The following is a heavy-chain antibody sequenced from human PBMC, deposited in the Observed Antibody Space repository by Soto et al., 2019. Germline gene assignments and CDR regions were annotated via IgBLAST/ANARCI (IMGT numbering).Heavy chain of an antibody. V-gene: IGHV4-4*02. D-gene: IGHD3-9*01. CDR1: GGSISRSNW. CDR3: ARPITFDRLFFDN. J-gene: IGHJ4*02. Sequence: PSETLSLTCAVSGGSISRSNWWSWVRQPPGKGLEWIGEIYHSGSTNYNPSLKSRVTISVDKSKNQFSLKLSSLTAADTAVYYCARPITFDRLFFDNWGQGSLVTVSS. CDR2: IYHSGST.